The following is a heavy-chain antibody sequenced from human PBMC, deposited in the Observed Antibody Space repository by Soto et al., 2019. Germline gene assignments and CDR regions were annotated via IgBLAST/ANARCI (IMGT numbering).Heavy chain of an antibody. CDR3: ARGIYDFWSSYDTWFEP. J-gene: IGHJ5*02. CDR1: GGSFRGYY. CDR2: INHSRST. D-gene: IGHD3-3*01. V-gene: IGHV4-34*01. Sequence: PSETLSLTCAVYGGSFRGYYWSWVRQSPGRGLEWIGEINHSRSTNYNPSLKSRVTISVYTSKDQFSLKLTSVTAADTAVYYCARGIYDFWSSYDTWFEPWGQGTLVTVSS.